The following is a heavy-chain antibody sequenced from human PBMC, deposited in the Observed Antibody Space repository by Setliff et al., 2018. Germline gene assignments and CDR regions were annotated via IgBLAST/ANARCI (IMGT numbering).Heavy chain of an antibody. J-gene: IGHJ6*02. CDR1: GYTFTSYD. D-gene: IGHD3-10*01. CDR3: ARGPGGSGSYVFYYYYYGMDV. Sequence: ASVKVSCTASGYTFTSYDINWVRQATGQGLEWMGWMNPNSGNTGYAQKFQGRVTMTRNTSISTAYMELSSLRSEDTAVYYCARGPGGSGSYVFYYYYYGMDVGGQGTTVTVSS. V-gene: IGHV1-8*01. CDR2: MNPNSGNT.